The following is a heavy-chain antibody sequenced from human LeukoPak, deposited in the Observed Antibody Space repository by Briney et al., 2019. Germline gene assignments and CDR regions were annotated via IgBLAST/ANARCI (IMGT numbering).Heavy chain of an antibody. CDR3: ARGFRDTAMFLDY. D-gene: IGHD5-18*01. CDR2: ISGSSSNV. J-gene: IGHJ4*02. CDR1: GFTFSSYE. V-gene: IGHV3-48*03. Sequence: GGSLRLSCAACGFTFSSYEMNWVRQAPGKGLEWISAISGSSSNVYYAASVRGRFTISRDNAENSLYLQLNTMRAEDTAVYYCARGFRDTAMFLDYWGQGTLVTVSS.